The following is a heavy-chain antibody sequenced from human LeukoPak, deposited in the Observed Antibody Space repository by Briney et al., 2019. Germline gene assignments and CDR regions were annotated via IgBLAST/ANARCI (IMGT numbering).Heavy chain of an antibody. J-gene: IGHJ4*02. CDR2: IHSSGST. D-gene: IGHD3-10*01. Sequence: SETLSLSCTVSGVSISSYYWSWIRQPAGKGLEWIGRIHSSGSTNYRPSLKSRVAMSLDTSKNQFSLELSSVTAADTAVYYCAREAVHYGSGSLDYWGQGTLVTVSS. CDR1: GVSISSYY. CDR3: AREAVHYGSGSLDY. V-gene: IGHV4-4*07.